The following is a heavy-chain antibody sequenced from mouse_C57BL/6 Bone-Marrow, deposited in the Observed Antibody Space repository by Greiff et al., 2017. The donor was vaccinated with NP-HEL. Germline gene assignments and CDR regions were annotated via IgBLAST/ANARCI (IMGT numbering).Heavy chain of an antibody. J-gene: IGHJ2*01. CDR2: IYPGSGNT. CDR3: ARAPPYYFDY. CDR1: GYSFTSYY. Sequence: QVHVKQSGPELVKPGASVKISCKASGYSFTSYYIHWVKQRPGQGLEWIGWIYPGSGNTKYNEKFKGKATLTADTSSSTAYMQLSSLTSEDSAVYYCARAPPYYFDYWGQGTTLTVSS. D-gene: IGHD3-1*01. V-gene: IGHV1-66*01.